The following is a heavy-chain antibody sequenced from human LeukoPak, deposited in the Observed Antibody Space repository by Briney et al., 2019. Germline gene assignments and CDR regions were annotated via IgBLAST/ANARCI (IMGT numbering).Heavy chain of an antibody. CDR1: GFNIGSYW. CDR3: AKARFPKGYDSSGGFDY. J-gene: IGHJ4*02. Sequence: GGSLRLSCAASGFNIGSYWMNWVRQGPGKGLVWVARISSDGKSISYADSVKGRFTISRDNSKNTLYLQMDSLRAEDTAVYYCAKARFPKGYDSSGGFDYWGQGTLVTVSS. D-gene: IGHD3-22*01. V-gene: IGHV3-74*01. CDR2: ISSDGKSI.